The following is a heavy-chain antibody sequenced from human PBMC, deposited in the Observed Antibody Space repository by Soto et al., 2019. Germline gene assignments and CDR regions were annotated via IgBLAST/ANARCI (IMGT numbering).Heavy chain of an antibody. J-gene: IGHJ6*02. V-gene: IGHV1-69*06. CDR2: IIPMFGTA. Sequence: QVHLVQSGAEVKKPGSSVKVSCTASGGTFGSYTVTWVRQAPGQGLEWMGEIIPMFGTASYAQKFQGRVTLTAGKSTTTAHMELSRLSSYYTALYFCGRPKGVPPHFYSGMDVWGQGTTVTVSS. CDR3: GRPKGVPPHFYSGMDV. CDR1: GGTFGSYT.